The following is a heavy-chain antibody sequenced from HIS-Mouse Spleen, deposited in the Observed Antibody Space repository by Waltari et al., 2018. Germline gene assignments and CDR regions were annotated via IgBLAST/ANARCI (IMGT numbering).Heavy chain of an antibody. CDR1: GFPFVSYG. Sequence: QVQLVESGGGVVQPGSALRLSCAAYGFPFVSYGMHWVRQAPGKGLEWVAVISYDGSNKYYADSVKGRFTISRDNSKNTLYLQMNSLRAEDTAVYYCAKDKHHAFDYWGQGTLVTVSS. J-gene: IGHJ4*02. CDR2: ISYDGSNK. V-gene: IGHV3-30*18. CDR3: AKDKHHAFDY.